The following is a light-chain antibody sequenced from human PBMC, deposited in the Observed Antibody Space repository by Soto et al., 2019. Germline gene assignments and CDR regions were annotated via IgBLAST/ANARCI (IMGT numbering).Light chain of an antibody. CDR3: QQSYSTPRT. Sequence: DLQMTQSPSSLSASVGDRVTITCRASQSISSYLNWYQQKPGKAPKHLIYAASTLQSGVPSRFSGSVSGTDFTLTISSLQPEDFATYYCQQSYSTPRTFGQGTKVEIK. J-gene: IGKJ1*01. CDR2: AAS. CDR1: QSISSY. V-gene: IGKV1-39*01.